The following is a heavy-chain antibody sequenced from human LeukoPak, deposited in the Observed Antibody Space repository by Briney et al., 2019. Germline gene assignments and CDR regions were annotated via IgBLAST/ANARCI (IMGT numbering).Heavy chain of an antibody. CDR2: ISAYNGNT. CDR3: ARCLFVVAGTYYYGMDV. D-gene: IGHD2-21*01. J-gene: IGHJ6*02. V-gene: IGHV1-18*01. Sequence: ASVKVSCKASGYTFTSYGISWVRQAPGQGLEWMGWISAYNGNTNYAQKLQGRVTMTTDTSTSTAYMELRSLRSDDTAVYYCARCLFVVAGTYYYGMDVWGQGTTVTVSS. CDR1: GYTFTSYG.